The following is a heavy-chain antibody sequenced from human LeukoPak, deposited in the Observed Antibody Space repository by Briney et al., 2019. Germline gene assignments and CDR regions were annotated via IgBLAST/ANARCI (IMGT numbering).Heavy chain of an antibody. V-gene: IGHV1-18*01. Sequence: ASVKVSCKASGYTFTSYGIGWVQQAPGQGLEWMGWISAYNGNTNYAQKLQGRVTMTTDTSTSTAYMELRSLRSDDTAVYYCARDGSDIVVVPVDYYYYYMDVWGKGTTVTISS. CDR1: GYTFTSYG. CDR2: ISAYNGNT. D-gene: IGHD2-2*01. J-gene: IGHJ6*03. CDR3: ARDGSDIVVVPVDYYYYYMDV.